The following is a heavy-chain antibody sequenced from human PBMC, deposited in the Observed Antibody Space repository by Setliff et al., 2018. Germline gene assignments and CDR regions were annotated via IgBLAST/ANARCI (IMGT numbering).Heavy chain of an antibody. CDR3: ARDHAYGSRFYYYYYNMDV. CDR2: IKQDGSEK. D-gene: IGHD3-10*01. Sequence: GGSLRLSCAASGFTFSRYWMSWVRQAPGKGLEWVANIKQDGSEKYYVDSVKGRFTISRDNAKNSLYLQMNSLRAEDTAVYYCARDHAYGSRFYYYYYNMDVWGQGTTVTVSS. CDR1: GFTFSRYW. V-gene: IGHV3-7*01. J-gene: IGHJ6*02.